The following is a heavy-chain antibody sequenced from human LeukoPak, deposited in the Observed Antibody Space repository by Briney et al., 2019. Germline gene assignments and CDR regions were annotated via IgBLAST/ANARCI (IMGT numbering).Heavy chain of an antibody. CDR3: ARGGFDITTFGGVTAPFDY. D-gene: IGHD3-16*01. CDR1: GGTFSSYA. V-gene: IGHV1-69*05. Sequence: SVKVSCKASGGTFSSYAISWVRQAPGQGLEWMGGIIPIFGTANYAQKFQGRVTITTDESTSTAYMELSSLRSEDTAVYYCARGGFDITTFGGVTAPFDYWGQGTLVTVSS. J-gene: IGHJ4*02. CDR2: IIPIFGTA.